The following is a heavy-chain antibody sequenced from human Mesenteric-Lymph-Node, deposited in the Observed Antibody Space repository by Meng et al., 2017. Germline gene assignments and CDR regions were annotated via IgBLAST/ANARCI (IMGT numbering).Heavy chain of an antibody. CDR1: GGSLSGSF. V-gene: IGHV4-34*01. CDR3: AKTALFAELAAGQVDY. D-gene: IGHD1-1*01. J-gene: IGHJ4*02. Sequence: QVQLQQWGAGLVRPSETLSLTCAVSGGSLSGSFWTWIRQPPGKGLEWIGEINHSGGTNSNPSLKSRVTISVDTSKNQFSLRLRSVTAADTAVYFCAKTALFAELAAGQVDYWGQGTLVTVSS. CDR2: INHSGGT.